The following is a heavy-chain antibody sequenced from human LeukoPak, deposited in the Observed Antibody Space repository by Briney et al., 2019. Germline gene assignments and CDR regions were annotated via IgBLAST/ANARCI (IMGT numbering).Heavy chain of an antibody. CDR1: GFTFSSYA. J-gene: IGHJ3*02. CDR2: ISYDGSNK. V-gene: IGHV3-30-3*01. CDR3: ARNAGRWFGEFRGVGDAFDI. D-gene: IGHD3-10*01. Sequence: PGGSLRLSCAASGFTFSSYAMHWVRQAPGKGLEWVAVISYDGSNKYYADSVKGRFTISRDNSKNTLYLQMNSLRAEDTAVYYCARNAGRWFGEFRGVGDAFDIWGQGTMVTVSS.